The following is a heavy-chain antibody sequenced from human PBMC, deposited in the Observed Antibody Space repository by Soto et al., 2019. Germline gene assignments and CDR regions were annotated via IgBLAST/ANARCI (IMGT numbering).Heavy chain of an antibody. Sequence: PGWSLRLSCASSVFSFIISPMHWVRQAPGKGPEWVALISYDGTNEFYADSVKGRFTISRDNSKSTLYLQVDSLRPEDAAVYYCARDPKTSGGQHWAFNYFDSWGQGTLVTVSS. CDR2: ISYDGTNE. J-gene: IGHJ4*02. D-gene: IGHD7-27*01. V-gene: IGHV3-30-3*01. CDR1: VFSFIISP. CDR3: ARDPKTSGGQHWAFNYFDS.